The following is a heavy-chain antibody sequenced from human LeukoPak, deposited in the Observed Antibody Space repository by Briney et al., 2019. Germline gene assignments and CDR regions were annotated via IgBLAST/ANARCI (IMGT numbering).Heavy chain of an antibody. J-gene: IGHJ6*03. V-gene: IGHV3-7*01. CDR3: ARGYGYYYYYMDV. CDR2: IKQDGSEK. D-gene: IGHD1-1*01. CDR1: GFTLSRYW. Sequence: GGSLRLSCAASGFTLSRYWMSWVRQARGKGLEWVANIKQDGSEKYYVDSVKGRFTISRDNAKNSLYLQMNSLRAEDTAVYYCARGYGYYYYYMDVWGKGTTVTVSS.